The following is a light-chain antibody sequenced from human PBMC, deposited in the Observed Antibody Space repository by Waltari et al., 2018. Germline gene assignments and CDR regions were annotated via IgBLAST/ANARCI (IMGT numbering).Light chain of an antibody. CDR1: SGHSSHV. CDR3: QTGGHGTWV. Sequence: QLVVTQSPSASASLGSSVKLTCTPSSGHSSHVITRLQQQPGQGPRYLMKVNSDGSHSRGDEIPDRFSGSSSGAERYLTISSLQAEDEADYYCQTGGHGTWVFGGGTKLTVL. CDR2: VNSDGSH. J-gene: IGLJ3*02. V-gene: IGLV4-69*01.